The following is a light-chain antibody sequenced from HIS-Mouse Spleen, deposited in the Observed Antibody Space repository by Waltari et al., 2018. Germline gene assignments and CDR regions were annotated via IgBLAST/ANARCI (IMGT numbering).Light chain of an antibody. CDR3: QQYDNLPPYT. CDR1: QDISNY. CDR2: DAS. V-gene: IGKV1-33*01. Sequence: DIQMTHSPSSLSASVGDRVTITCQASQDISNYLNWYQQKPGKAPKLLIYDASNLETGVPSRFSGRGSGTDFTFTISSLQPEDIATYYCQQYDNLPPYTFGQGTKLEIK. J-gene: IGKJ2*01.